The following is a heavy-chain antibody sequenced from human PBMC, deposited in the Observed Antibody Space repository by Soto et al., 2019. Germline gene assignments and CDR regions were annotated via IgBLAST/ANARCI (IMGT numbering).Heavy chain of an antibody. CDR1: GGSFSGYY. J-gene: IGHJ4*02. D-gene: IGHD5-12*01. CDR2: IYYSGST. CDR3: ARKRSGYDLLDY. V-gene: IGHV4-34*01. Sequence: SETLSLTCAVYGGSFSGYYWSWIRRPPGKGLEWIGSIYYSGSTYYNPSLKSRVTISVDTSKNQFSLKLSSVTAADTAVYYCARKRSGYDLLDYRGQGTLVTVSS.